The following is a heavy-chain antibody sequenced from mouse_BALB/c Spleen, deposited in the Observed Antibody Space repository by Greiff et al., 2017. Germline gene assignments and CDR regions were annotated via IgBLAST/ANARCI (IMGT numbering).Heavy chain of an antibody. D-gene: IGHD1-1*01. CDR1: GYAFSSSW. V-gene: IGHV1-82*01. CDR3: ARRGITPSMDY. CDR2: IYPGDGDT. Sequence: VQRVESGPELVKPGASVKISCKASGYAFSSSWMNWVKQRPGQGLEWIGRIYPGDGDTNYNGKFKGKATLAADKSSSTAYMQLSSLTSVDSAVYFCARRGITPSMDYWGQGTSVTVSS. J-gene: IGHJ4*01.